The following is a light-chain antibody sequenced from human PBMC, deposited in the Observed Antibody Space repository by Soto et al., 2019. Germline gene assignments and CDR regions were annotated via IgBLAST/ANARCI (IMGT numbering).Light chain of an antibody. V-gene: IGKV1-5*03. J-gene: IGKJ1*01. CDR1: QSISMW. CDR2: RSS. CDR3: QEYNSDSRT. Sequence: DIQMTQSPSTLSASVGDRVTITCRASQSISMWLAWYQQKPGRAPKLLIYRSSNLETGVPSRFSGAGSGTEFTLTIGSLQPDDLGTYFCQEYNSDSRTFGQGTKVEIK.